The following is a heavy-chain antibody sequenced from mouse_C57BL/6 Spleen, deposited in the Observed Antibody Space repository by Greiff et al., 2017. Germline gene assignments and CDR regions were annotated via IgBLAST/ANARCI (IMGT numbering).Heavy chain of an antibody. CDR2: ISSGSSTI. D-gene: IGHD1-1*01. J-gene: IGHJ1*03. CDR1: GFTFSDYG. CDR3: ARGYYDSSAWYFDV. Sequence: EVQLVESGGGLVKPGGSLKLSCAASGFTFSDYGMHWVRQAPEKGLEWVAYISSGSSTIYYADTVKGRFTISRDNAKNTLFLQMTSLRSEDTAMYYCARGYYDSSAWYFDVWGTGTTVTVSS. V-gene: IGHV5-17*01.